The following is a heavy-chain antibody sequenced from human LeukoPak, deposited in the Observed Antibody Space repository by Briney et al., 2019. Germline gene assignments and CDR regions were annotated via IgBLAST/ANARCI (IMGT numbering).Heavy chain of an antibody. CDR2: ISYGGGT. D-gene: IGHD3-22*01. J-gene: IGHJ4*02. CDR3: ARVGDTSGYFYYFDY. Sequence: SETLSLTCAVSGGPISSFYWSWVRQPPGKGLERVGYISYGGGTTYNPSLKRRVSMSIDTSKNQFSLRLSSVTAADTALYYCARVGDTSGYFYYFDYWGQGTLVTVSS. CDR1: GGPISSFY. V-gene: IGHV4-59*08.